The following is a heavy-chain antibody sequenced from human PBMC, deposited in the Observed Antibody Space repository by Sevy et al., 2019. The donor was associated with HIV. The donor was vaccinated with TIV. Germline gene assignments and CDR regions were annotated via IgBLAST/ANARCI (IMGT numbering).Heavy chain of an antibody. Sequence: GGSLRLSCAASGFTFSSYGMHWVRQAPGKGLEWVAVISYDGSNKYYADSVKGRFTISRDNSKNKLYLQMNSLRAEDTAVYYCAKDRSIAAEDLSGLTPDYWGQGTLVTASS. CDR2: ISYDGSNK. V-gene: IGHV3-30*18. CDR1: GFTFSSYG. D-gene: IGHD6-13*01. J-gene: IGHJ4*02. CDR3: AKDRSIAAEDLSGLTPDY.